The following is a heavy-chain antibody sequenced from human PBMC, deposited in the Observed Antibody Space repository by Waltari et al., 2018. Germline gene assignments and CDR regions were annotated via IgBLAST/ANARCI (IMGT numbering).Heavy chain of an antibody. V-gene: IGHV3-7*03. J-gene: IGHJ6*02. Sequence: EVQLLEPGVGWVQPGGSLRPPGAAPGFTFVSYWRSWVRQAPGKGLEWVANIKQDGSEKYYVDSVKGRFTISRDNAKNSLYLQMNSLRAEDTAVYYCARNYASGWYYYGMDVWGQGTTVTVSS. CDR1: GFTFVSYW. CDR3: ARNYASGWYYYGMDV. CDR2: IKQDGSEK. D-gene: IGHD6-19*01.